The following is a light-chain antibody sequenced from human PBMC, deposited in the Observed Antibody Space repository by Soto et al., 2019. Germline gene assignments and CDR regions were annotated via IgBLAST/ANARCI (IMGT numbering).Light chain of an antibody. Sequence: EIVLTQSPGTLSLSPGERVTLSCRASQSISNNHLAWYQQKPGQTPRLLIHGTSNRATGIPDRFSGSGSGTDFTLTFSSLEPEDFAFYYCQQRSIWPPECAFGQGTKVDIK. CDR1: QSISNNH. CDR2: GTS. V-gene: IGKV3D-20*02. CDR3: QQRSIWPPECA. J-gene: IGKJ2*02.